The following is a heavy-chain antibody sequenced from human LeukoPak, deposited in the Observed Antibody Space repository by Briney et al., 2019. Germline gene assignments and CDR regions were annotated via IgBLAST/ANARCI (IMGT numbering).Heavy chain of an antibody. CDR1: GFTFTGHS. J-gene: IGHJ4*02. CDR3: ARERQMGATPFDY. Sequence: GGSLRLSCVASGFTFTGHSMHWVRQAPGKGLEWVGVVGTDEKTIFYADSLQGRFTISRDNSKNTLYLQMNSLRDEGTAVYYCARERQMGATPFDYWGQGSLVTVSS. V-gene: IGHV3-30*04. D-gene: IGHD1-26*01. CDR2: VGTDEKTI.